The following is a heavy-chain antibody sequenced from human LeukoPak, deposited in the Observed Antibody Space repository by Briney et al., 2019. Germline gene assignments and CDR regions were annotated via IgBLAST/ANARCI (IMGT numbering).Heavy chain of an antibody. CDR3: ARRYCSSSSCTLDY. J-gene: IGHJ4*02. V-gene: IGHV3-48*03. CDR1: GFTFSTYE. D-gene: IGHD2-2*01. Sequence: PGGSLRLSCAASGFTFSTYEMNWVRQAPGKGLEGVSYISSRDSTIYYADSVKGRFTISRDNAKNSLYLQMNSLRAEDTAVYYCARRYCSSSSCTLDYWGQGTLVTVSS. CDR2: ISSRDSTI.